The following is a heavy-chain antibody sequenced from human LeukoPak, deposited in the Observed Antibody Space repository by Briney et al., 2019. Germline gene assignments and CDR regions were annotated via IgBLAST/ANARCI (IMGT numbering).Heavy chain of an antibody. Sequence: SETLSLTCTVSGGSISSYYWSWIRQPPGKGLEWIGYIYYSGSTNYNPSLKSRATISVDTSKNQFSLKLSSVTAADTAVYYCARVVSSSWYLRGYMDVWGKGTTVTVSS. CDR2: IYYSGST. V-gene: IGHV4-59*01. CDR1: GGSISSYY. CDR3: ARVVSSSWYLRGYMDV. D-gene: IGHD6-13*01. J-gene: IGHJ6*03.